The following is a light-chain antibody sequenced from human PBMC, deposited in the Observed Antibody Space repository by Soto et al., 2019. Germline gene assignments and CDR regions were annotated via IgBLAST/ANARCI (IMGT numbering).Light chain of an antibody. CDR3: QQYNNGTPIT. J-gene: IGKJ5*01. CDR1: QSVSIK. CDR2: DTS. Sequence: EVVFTQSPATLSVSPGERATLSCRASQSVSIKLAWYQQKPGQAPRLLIYDTSTRATGIPARFSGSGSGTEFTLTISSLQSEDFAVYYCQQYNNGTPITFGQGTRLEIK. V-gene: IGKV3-15*01.